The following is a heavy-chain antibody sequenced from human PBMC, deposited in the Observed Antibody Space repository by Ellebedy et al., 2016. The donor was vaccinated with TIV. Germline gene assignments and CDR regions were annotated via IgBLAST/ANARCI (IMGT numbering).Heavy chain of an antibody. V-gene: IGHV4-59*08. CDR2: IYYSGVT. Sequence: MPSETLSLTCTVSGGSISRYYRSWIRQSPGKGLEWIGYIYYSGVTNYNPSLKSRVTISVDTSKNQFSLKLSSVTAADTAMYYCTRRNWDNEGDAFDIWGQGTMVIVSS. J-gene: IGHJ3*02. CDR3: TRRNWDNEGDAFDI. CDR1: GGSISRYY. D-gene: IGHD1/OR15-1a*01.